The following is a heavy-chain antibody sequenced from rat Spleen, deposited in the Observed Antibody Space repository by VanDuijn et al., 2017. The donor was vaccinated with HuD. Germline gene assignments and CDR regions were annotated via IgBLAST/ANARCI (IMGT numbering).Heavy chain of an antibody. J-gene: IGHJ1*01. D-gene: IGHD1-12*02. CDR1: GYSITSNY. Sequence: EVQLLESGPGLVKPSQSLSLTCSVTGYSITSNYWGWIRKFPGNKMEWMGFISYRGITDYNPSPKSRVSISRDTSKNQFFLQLNSVTTEDTATYYCARSADYDGTYYWGGYWYFDFWGPGTMVTVSS. CDR3: ARSADYDGTYYWGGYWYFDF. V-gene: IGHV3-1*01. CDR2: ISYRGIT.